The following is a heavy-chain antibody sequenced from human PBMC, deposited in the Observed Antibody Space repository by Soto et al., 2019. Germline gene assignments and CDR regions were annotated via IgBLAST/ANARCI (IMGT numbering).Heavy chain of an antibody. V-gene: IGHV5-10-1*01. D-gene: IGHD3-10*01. CDR3: ARDRGSYYYYGMDV. CDR1: GSSFTSYW. CDR2: IDPSDSYT. J-gene: IGHJ6*02. Sequence: GESLKISCKGAGSSFTSYWISWVRQMPGKGLEWMGRIDPSDSYTNYSPSFQGDVTISADKSISTAYLQWSSLKASDAAMYYCARDRGSYYYYGMDVWGQGTTVTVSS.